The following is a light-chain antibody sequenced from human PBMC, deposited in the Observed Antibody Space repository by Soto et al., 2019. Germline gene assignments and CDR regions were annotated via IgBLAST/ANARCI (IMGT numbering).Light chain of an antibody. V-gene: IGKV3-20*01. CDR3: QQYGSTPLT. CDR1: QSVGSSH. CDR2: DAS. J-gene: IGKJ4*01. Sequence: EIVLTQSPDNLSLSPGERVTLSCRASQSVGSSHLAWYQQKPGQALRLLIYDASTRAADIPDRFSGSGSGTDFTLTISRLEPEDFAVYYCQQYGSTPLTFGGGTKVDI.